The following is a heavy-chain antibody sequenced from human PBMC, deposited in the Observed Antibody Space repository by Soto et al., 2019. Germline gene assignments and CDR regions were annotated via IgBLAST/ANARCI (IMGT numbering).Heavy chain of an antibody. CDR2: ISSNGGST. CDR1: EVTISRYF. V-gene: IGHV3-64*01. Sequence: LSCAVSEVTISRYFRHCFSKAPGKGLEYVSSISSNGGSTHYANSVRGRFTISRDNSKSTLYLQMGSLRAEDMAVYYCAREFGCTTTSCYGYNWLDPWGQGTLVTVSS. D-gene: IGHD2-2*01. CDR3: AREFGCTTTSCYGYNWLDP. J-gene: IGHJ5*02.